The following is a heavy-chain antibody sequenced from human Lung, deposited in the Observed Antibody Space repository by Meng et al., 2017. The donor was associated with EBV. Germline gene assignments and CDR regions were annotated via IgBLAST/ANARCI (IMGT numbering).Heavy chain of an antibody. Sequence: EQPGASVKVSCEASGFIFTSYAISWVRQAPGQGLQYMGWISAYNGNTNYAQELQGRVTITTDTSTSTAYMELRSLRFDDTAVYYCARFYCSSTSCPHVLFDYWGQGTLVTVSS. CDR3: ARFYCSSTSCPHVLFDY. V-gene: IGHV1-18*01. D-gene: IGHD2-2*01. CDR1: GFIFTSYA. CDR2: ISAYNGNT. J-gene: IGHJ4*02.